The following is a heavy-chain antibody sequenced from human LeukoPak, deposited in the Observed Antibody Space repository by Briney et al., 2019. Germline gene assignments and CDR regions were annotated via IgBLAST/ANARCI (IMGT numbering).Heavy chain of an antibody. D-gene: IGHD5-24*01. Sequence: ASVKVSCEASGYTFTSYYMHWVRQAPGQGLEWMGIINPSGGSTSYAQKFQGRVTMTRDTSTGTVYMELSSLRSEDTAVYYCAREGDGYNYDYWGQGTLVTVSS. CDR2: INPSGGST. CDR1: GYTFTSYY. V-gene: IGHV1-46*01. J-gene: IGHJ4*02. CDR3: AREGDGYNYDY.